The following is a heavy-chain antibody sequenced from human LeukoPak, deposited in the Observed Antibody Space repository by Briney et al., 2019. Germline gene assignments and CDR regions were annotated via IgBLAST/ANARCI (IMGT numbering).Heavy chain of an antibody. J-gene: IGHJ4*02. CDR3: ARDGPLRGDFDY. CDR2: IYYSGST. Sequence: TSETLSLTCTVSGGSISSYYWSWIRQPPGKGLEWIGYIYYSGSTNYNPSLKSRVTISVDTSKNQFSLKLSSVTAADTAVYYCARDGPLRGDFDYWGQGTLVTVSS. CDR1: GGSISSYY. V-gene: IGHV4-59*01. D-gene: IGHD5-12*01.